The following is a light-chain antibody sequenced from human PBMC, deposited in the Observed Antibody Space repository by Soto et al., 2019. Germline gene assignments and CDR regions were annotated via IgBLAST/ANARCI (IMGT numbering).Light chain of an antibody. CDR3: SSYTSSSTV. Sequence: QSVLTQPASVSGSPGQSITISCTGISSDVGGYNYVSWYQQHPGKAPKLMIYDVSNRPSGVSNRFSGSKSGNTASLTISGLQAEDEADYYCSSYTSSSTVFGTGTKVTVL. CDR1: SSDVGGYNY. CDR2: DVS. V-gene: IGLV2-14*01. J-gene: IGLJ1*01.